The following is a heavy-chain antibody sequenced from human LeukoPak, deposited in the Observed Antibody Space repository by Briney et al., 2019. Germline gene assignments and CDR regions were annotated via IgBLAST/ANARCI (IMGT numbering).Heavy chain of an antibody. J-gene: IGHJ4*02. CDR2: ISSSSSYI. CDR1: GFTFSSYS. D-gene: IGHD2-2*01. Sequence: PGGSLRLSCAASGFTFSSYSMNWVRQAPGKGLEWVSSISSSSSYIYYADSVKGRFTISRDNAKNSLYLQMNSLRAEDTAVYYCARDSSPAAIGIFDYWGQGTLVTVSS. CDR3: ARDSSPAAIGIFDY. V-gene: IGHV3-21*01.